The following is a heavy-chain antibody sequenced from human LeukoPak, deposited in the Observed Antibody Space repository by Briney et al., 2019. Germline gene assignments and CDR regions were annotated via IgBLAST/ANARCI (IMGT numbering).Heavy chain of an antibody. J-gene: IGHJ3*02. Sequence: GGSLRLSWAASGFTFSSYEMNWVRQAPGKGLEWVSYISSSGSTIYYADSVKGRFTISRDNAKNSLYLQMNSLRAEDTAVYYCARSGELGAFDIWGQGTMVTVSS. V-gene: IGHV3-48*03. CDR1: GFTFSSYE. D-gene: IGHD3-10*01. CDR2: ISSSGSTI. CDR3: ARSGELGAFDI.